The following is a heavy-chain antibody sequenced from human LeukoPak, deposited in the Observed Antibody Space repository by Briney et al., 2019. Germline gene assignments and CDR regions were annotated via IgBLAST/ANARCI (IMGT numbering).Heavy chain of an antibody. D-gene: IGHD3-22*01. CDR2: IYYSGST. V-gene: IGHV4-59*01. J-gene: IGHJ4*02. CDR3: ARDGRDSSGYYYGY. Sequence: SETLSLTCTVSGGSISSYYWSWIRQPPGKGLEWIGYIYYSGSTNYNPSLKSRVTMSVDTSKNQFSLKLSSVTAADTAVYYCARDGRDSSGYYYGYWGQGTLVTVSS. CDR1: GGSISSYY.